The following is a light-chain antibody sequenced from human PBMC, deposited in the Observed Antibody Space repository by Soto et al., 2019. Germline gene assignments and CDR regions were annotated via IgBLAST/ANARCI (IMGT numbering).Light chain of an antibody. V-gene: IGKV1-33*01. CDR1: QDITNY. J-gene: IGKJ5*01. CDR2: DAS. Sequence: DIQMTQSPSSLSASVGDRVTITCQASQDITNYLNWYQQKPGKAPRLLLYDASSLETGVPSRFSGSASGTDFTFTISSLQPEDIATYYCQHYDHLPITFGQGTRLEIK. CDR3: QHYDHLPIT.